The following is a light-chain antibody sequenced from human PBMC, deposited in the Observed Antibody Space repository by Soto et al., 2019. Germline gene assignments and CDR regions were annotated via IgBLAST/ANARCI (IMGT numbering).Light chain of an antibody. J-gene: IGKJ3*01. CDR3: HQSGSSPLT. V-gene: IGKV3-20*01. CDR2: SAS. Sequence: EIVLTQFPATLYLSPGERATLSCRASQSLHSNFLVWYQQKQGQAPRLLISSASRRATGIPDRFSGSGSGTDLTLTLRRLDPEDFAVYYCHQSGSSPLTFGPGTKV. CDR1: QSLHSNF.